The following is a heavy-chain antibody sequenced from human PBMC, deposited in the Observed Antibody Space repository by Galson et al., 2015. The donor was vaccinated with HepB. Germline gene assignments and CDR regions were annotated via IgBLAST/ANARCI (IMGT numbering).Heavy chain of an antibody. CDR3: ARHWAIIPADRHYYYGMDV. J-gene: IGHJ6*02. CDR1: GYSFSNYW. Sequence: QSGAEVTKPGESLEISCQASGYSFSNYWIGWVRQMPGVGLEWMGIIYPGDSDTTYSPSFQGQVTISADKSINTVYLHWSSLKASDTAIYYCARHWAIIPADRHYYYGMDVWGQGTTVTVSS. D-gene: IGHD6-13*01. V-gene: IGHV5-51*01. CDR2: IYPGDSDT.